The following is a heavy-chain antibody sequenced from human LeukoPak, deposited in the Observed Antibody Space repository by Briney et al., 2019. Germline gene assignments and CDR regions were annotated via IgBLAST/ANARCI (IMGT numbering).Heavy chain of an antibody. D-gene: IGHD6-13*01. Sequence: SGGSLRLSCAASGFTFSSYAMSWVRQAPGKGLEWVSAISGSGGSTYYADSVKGRFTISRDNSKNTLYLQMNSLRAEDTAVYYCAKDRLAAAGLYYFDYWGQGTLVTVSS. CDR1: GFTFSSYA. V-gene: IGHV3-23*01. J-gene: IGHJ4*02. CDR3: AKDRLAAAGLYYFDY. CDR2: ISGSGGST.